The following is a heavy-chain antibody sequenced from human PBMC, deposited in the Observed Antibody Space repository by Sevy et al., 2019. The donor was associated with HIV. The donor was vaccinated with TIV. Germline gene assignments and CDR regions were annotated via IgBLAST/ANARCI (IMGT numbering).Heavy chain of an antibody. CDR2: ISSNGFDM. V-gene: IGHV3-48*02. Sequence: GGSLRLSCEASGFTFKTESMNWVRQAPGKGLEWIAHISSNGFDMYYADSVKGRFTVSRDNARNSVFLQMNSLRDEDTAVYYCARGSGWFGESYFPPEAFAIWGQGTMVTVSS. CDR3: ARGSGWFGESYFPPEAFAI. D-gene: IGHD3-10*01. J-gene: IGHJ3*02. CDR1: GFTFKTES.